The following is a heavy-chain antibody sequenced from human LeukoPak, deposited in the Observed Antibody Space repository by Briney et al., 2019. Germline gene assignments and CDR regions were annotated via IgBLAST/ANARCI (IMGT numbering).Heavy chain of an antibody. Sequence: GGSLRLSCAASGFTFSSNYMTWVRQAPGKGLEWVSAISGSGGSTYYADSVKGRFTISRDNSKNTLYLQMNSLRAEDTAVYYCAKVNSSGYGFDYWGQGTLVTVSS. CDR2: ISGSGGST. V-gene: IGHV3-23*01. CDR3: AKVNSSGYGFDY. D-gene: IGHD3-22*01. J-gene: IGHJ4*02. CDR1: GFTFSSNY.